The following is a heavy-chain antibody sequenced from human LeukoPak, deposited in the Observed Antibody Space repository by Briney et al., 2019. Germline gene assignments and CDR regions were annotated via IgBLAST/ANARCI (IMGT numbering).Heavy chain of an antibody. J-gene: IGHJ4*02. Sequence: GGSLRLSCAAAGFTVSNYGVHCVRQAPGKGLEWVAFIRYDGNNKYYPDSMKGRFTISRDNSKNTLYLQMNSLRAEDTAVYYSAKDRRGYSYGYPPDYWGQGTLVTVSS. D-gene: IGHD5-18*01. CDR1: GFTVSNYG. CDR3: AKDRRGYSYGYPPDY. V-gene: IGHV3-30*02. CDR2: IRYDGNNK.